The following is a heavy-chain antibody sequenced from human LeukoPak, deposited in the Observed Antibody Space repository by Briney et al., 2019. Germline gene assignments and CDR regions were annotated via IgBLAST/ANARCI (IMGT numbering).Heavy chain of an antibody. V-gene: IGHV1-69*13. Sequence: SVKVSCKASGGTFSSYAISWVRQAPGQGLEWMGGIIPIFGTANYAQKFQGRVTITADESTSTAYMELSSLRSEDTAVYYCARSGRGPSGYDFWSGYYTGDLEDYWGQGTLVTVSS. CDR1: GGTFSSYA. J-gene: IGHJ4*02. CDR3: ARSGRGPSGYDFWSGYYTGDLEDY. D-gene: IGHD3-3*01. CDR2: IIPIFGTA.